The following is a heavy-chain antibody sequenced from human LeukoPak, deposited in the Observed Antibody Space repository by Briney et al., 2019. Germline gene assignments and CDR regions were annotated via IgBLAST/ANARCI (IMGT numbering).Heavy chain of an antibody. CDR3: ARQFATSAADTRGYFDY. D-gene: IGHD6-25*01. CDR2: IFVSGST. J-gene: IGHJ4*02. Sequence: PSETLSLTCTVSGGSISSSSDYWGWIRQAPGKGLEWIGSIFVSGSTHYNPSLRSRATLFVDTSKNQFSLKLTSMTAADAATYFCARQFATSAADTRGYFDYLGQGTVVAVSS. V-gene: IGHV4-39*01. CDR1: GGSISSSSDY.